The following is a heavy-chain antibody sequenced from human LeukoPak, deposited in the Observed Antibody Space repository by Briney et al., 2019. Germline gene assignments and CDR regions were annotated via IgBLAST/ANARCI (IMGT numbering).Heavy chain of an antibody. D-gene: IGHD3-22*01. CDR1: GYSFTSYW. CDR2: IYPGDSDT. J-gene: IGHJ3*02. Sequence: GESLKISCKGSGYSFTSYWIGWVRQMPGKGLEWMGIIYPGDSDTRYSPSFQGQVTISADKSISTAYLQWSSLKASDTAMYYCARDPFYYDSSGYYNHDAFDIWGQGTMVTVSS. V-gene: IGHV5-51*01. CDR3: ARDPFYYDSSGYYNHDAFDI.